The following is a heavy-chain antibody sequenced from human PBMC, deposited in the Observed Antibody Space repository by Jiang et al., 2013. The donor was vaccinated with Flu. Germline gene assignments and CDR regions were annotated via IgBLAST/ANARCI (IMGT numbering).Heavy chain of an antibody. D-gene: IGHD6-19*01. J-gene: IGHJ4*02. V-gene: IGHV3-30*03. Sequence: MHWVRQAPGKGLEWVAVISYDESAKYYADSVKGRFTISRDISKNTLYLQMNSLRSEDTALYYCARDAGYSTGWYPGNWGQGTLVTVSS. CDR3: ARDAGYSTGWYPGN. CDR2: ISYDESAK.